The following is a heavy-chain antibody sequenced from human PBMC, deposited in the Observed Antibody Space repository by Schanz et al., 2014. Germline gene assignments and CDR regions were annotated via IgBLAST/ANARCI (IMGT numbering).Heavy chain of an antibody. CDR3: ARGYDDSTTDF. V-gene: IGHV1-18*01. CDR2: ITTYNGVT. D-gene: IGHD4-17*01. CDR1: SYTFTSPG. Sequence: YSYTFTSPGIRWVRQAPGHRLEWMGWITTYNGVTNYALKLQGRVTMTTDTATGTAYMELRSLRSKDTALYYCARGYDDSTTDFWGQGTLVTVSS. J-gene: IGHJ4*02.